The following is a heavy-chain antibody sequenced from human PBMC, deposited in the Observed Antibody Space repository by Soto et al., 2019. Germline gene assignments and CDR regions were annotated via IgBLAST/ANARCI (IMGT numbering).Heavy chain of an antibody. CDR2: SHQSGNT. D-gene: IGHD5-18*01. V-gene: IGHV4-4*02. Sequence: QVQLQESGPGLVKPSGTLSLTCAVSGVSISSHDWWTWVRQPPGKGLEWIGESHQSGNTNYNSSLESRVTISLDKSKNLFSLQLNSVTVADTAVYYCATRDTGRVYWGPGPLVTVSS. CDR3: ATRDTGRVY. J-gene: IGHJ4*02. CDR1: GVSISSHDW.